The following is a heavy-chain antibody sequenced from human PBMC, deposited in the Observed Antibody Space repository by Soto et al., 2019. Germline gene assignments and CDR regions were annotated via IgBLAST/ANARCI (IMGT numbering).Heavy chain of an antibody. CDR1: GFIFSSYA. CDR2: ISGSGGST. D-gene: IGHD4-17*01. CDR3: AKVSGDYPYYYYYMDV. J-gene: IGHJ6*03. V-gene: IGHV3-23*01. Sequence: GGSLRLSCAASGFIFSSYAMSWVRQAPGKGLEWVSAISGSGGSTNYADSVKGRFTISRDNSKNTLYLQMNSLRAEDTAVYYCAKVSGDYPYYYYYMDVWGKGTTVTVSS.